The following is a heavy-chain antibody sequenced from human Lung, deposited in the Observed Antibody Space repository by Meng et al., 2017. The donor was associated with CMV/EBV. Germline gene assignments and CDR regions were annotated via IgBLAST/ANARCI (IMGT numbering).Heavy chain of an antibody. V-gene: IGHV1-2*02. D-gene: IGHD3-3*02. J-gene: IGHJ6*02. CDR1: GYTFTGYY. CDR3: ARDLRPGTRIFGVSRVHYGIDI. Sequence: ASVKVSCKASGYTFTGYYIHWVRQAPGQGLEWMGWLNPNSGSTNYAQKFQGRVTMTRDTSISTAYMELSRVRYDDTAVYYCARDLRPGTRIFGVSRVHYGIDIWGQGXTVTVSS. CDR2: LNPNSGST.